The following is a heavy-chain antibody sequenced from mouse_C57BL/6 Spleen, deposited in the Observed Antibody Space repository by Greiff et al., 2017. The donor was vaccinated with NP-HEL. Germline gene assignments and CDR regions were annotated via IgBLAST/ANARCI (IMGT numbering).Heavy chain of an antibody. CDR1: GYAFSSYW. CDR3: SREGGLWYHCYFDV. D-gene: IGHD2-1*01. V-gene: IGHV1-80*01. J-gene: IGHJ1*03. CDR2: IYPGDGDT. Sequence: QVQLKQSGAELVKPGASVKISCKASGYAFSSYWMNWVKQRPGKGLEWIGQIYPGDGDTNYNGKFKGKATLTADKSSSTAYMQISSLTAEESAVYFCSREGGLWYHCYFDVWGTGTTVTVSS.